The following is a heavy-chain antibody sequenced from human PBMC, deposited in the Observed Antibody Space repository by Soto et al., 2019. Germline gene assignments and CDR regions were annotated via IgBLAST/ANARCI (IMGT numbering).Heavy chain of an antibody. CDR1: NASITSSGYY. Sequence: QVQLQESGPRLVEASQTLSLTCTVSNASITSSGYYWSWVRQPPGKRLEWIGYIYHSGSTFYSPSLQSRLTMSVDTSKTQFSLTLRSVTAPDTAVYHCARMSGTYYVPDYWGQGTLVTVSS. D-gene: IGHD1-26*01. CDR2: IYHSGST. CDR3: ARMSGTYYVPDY. V-gene: IGHV4-31*03. J-gene: IGHJ4*02.